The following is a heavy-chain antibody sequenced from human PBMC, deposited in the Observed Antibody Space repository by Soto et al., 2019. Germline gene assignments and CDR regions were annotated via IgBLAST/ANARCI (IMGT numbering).Heavy chain of an antibody. CDR1: GYTFTSYG. Sequence: QVQLVQSGAEVKKPGASVKVSCKASGYTFTSYGISWVRQAPGQGLEWMGWISAYNGNTNYAQKLQGRVTMTTDTSTSTAYMELRSLRSDDTAVYYCARDITGYSSSWYSYYGMDVWGQGTTVTVSS. CDR2: ISAYNGNT. D-gene: IGHD6-13*01. J-gene: IGHJ6*02. CDR3: ARDITGYSSSWYSYYGMDV. V-gene: IGHV1-18*01.